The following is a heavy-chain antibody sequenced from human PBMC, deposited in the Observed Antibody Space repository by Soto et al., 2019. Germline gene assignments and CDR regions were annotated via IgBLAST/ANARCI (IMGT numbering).Heavy chain of an antibody. J-gene: IGHJ6*01. Sequence: TLCLSNGVSEGTSISLDWWRSIRKPPGKGLEWLGEIYHSGSTNYNPSLKSRVTISVDKSKSQFSLKLSSVTAADTAVYYCARNTKYYDFWSGYYRDYYYGMAVWGKGTTVTVSS. CDR3: ARNTKYYDFWSGYYRDYYYGMAV. D-gene: IGHD3-3*01. CDR2: IYHSGST. CDR1: EGTSISLDW. V-gene: IGHV4-4*02.